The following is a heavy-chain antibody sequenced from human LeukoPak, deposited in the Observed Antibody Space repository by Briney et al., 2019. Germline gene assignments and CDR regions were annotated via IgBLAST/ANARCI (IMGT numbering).Heavy chain of an antibody. CDR3: ARDHYYNLDY. V-gene: IGHV3-74*01. J-gene: IGHJ4*02. D-gene: IGHD1-26*01. CDR1: GFAFSNTW. CDR2: INSDGSTT. Sequence: GGSLRLSCAAPGFAFSNTWMHWVRQAPGKGLVRVSHINSDGSTTSYADSVKGRFTISRDNAKNTLYLQMNSLRAEDTAVYYCARDHYYNLDYWGQGTLVTVSS.